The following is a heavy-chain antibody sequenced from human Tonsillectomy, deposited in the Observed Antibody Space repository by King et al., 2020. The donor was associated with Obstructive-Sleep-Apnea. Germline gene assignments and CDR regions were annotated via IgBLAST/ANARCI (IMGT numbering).Heavy chain of an antibody. CDR3: AHRLFHSLTGYDAFDI. J-gene: IGHJ3*02. D-gene: IGHD3-9*01. CDR2: IYWDDDK. CDR1: GFSLCTSGMG. Sequence: ITLKESGPTLVKPTQTLTLTCTFSGFSLCTSGMGLGWIRQPPGKALEVLSFIYWDDDKRYSPFLKNRLIITKDTSKNQVVLTVTHMDPVDTATYYCAHRLFHSLTGYDAFDIWGQGTMVTVSS. V-gene: IGHV2-5*02.